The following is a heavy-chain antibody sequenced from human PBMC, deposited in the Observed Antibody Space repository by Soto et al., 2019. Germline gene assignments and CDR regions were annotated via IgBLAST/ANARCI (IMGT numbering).Heavy chain of an antibody. CDR3: ARGGSGYTWFNEF. J-gene: IGHJ4*02. CDR2: IIPVFQTA. Sequence: QEQLVQSGAEGKRPGSSVKVSCKASGGLFSSYPISWVRQVPGQGLEWMGGIIPVFQTAYYTQRFQGRVTITADESTYTAYMELSSPRSEDTAIYYCARGGSGYTWFNEFWGQGTLVTVSS. CDR1: GGLFSSYP. D-gene: IGHD3-22*01. V-gene: IGHV1-69*01.